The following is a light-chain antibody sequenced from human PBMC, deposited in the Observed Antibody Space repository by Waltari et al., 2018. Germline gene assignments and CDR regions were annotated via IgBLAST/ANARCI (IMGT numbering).Light chain of an antibody. V-gene: IGKV1-27*01. CDR1: QDISNS. CDR2: AAS. CDR3: QKYNSVPYT. J-gene: IGKJ2*01. Sequence: DIQMTQSPSSLSASVGDRVTITCRASQDISNSLAWYQQKPGKVPKLLLSAASTLQSGVPLRFSGSGSGTDFTLTIGSLQPEDVATYYCQKYNSVPYTFGQGTKLEIK.